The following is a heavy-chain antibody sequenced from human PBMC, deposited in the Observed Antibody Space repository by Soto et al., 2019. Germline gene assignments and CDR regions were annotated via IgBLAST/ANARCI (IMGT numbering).Heavy chain of an antibody. CDR3: AREITDHYYGMDV. Sequence: ASVKVSCKASGGTFSSYAISWVRQAPGQGLEWMGGIIPIFGTANYAQKFQGRVTITADESTSTAYMELSSLRSEDTAVYYCAREITDHYYGMDVWGQGTMVTVSS. CDR1: GGTFSSYA. CDR2: IIPIFGTA. V-gene: IGHV1-69*13. J-gene: IGHJ6*02. D-gene: IGHD1-20*01.